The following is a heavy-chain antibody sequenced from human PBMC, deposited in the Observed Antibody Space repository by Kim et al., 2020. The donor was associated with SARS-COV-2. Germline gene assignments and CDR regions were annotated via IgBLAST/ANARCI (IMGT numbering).Heavy chain of an antibody. CDR3: AREPPVRNWNDDPDAFDI. CDR1: GGTFSSYA. CDR2: IIPIFGTA. Sequence: SVKVSCKASGGTFSSYAISWVRQAPGQGLEWMGGIIPIFGTANYAQKFQGRVTITADESTSTAYMELSSLRSEDTAVYYCAREPPVRNWNDDPDAFDIWGQGTMVTVSS. D-gene: IGHD1-1*01. V-gene: IGHV1-69*13. J-gene: IGHJ3*02.